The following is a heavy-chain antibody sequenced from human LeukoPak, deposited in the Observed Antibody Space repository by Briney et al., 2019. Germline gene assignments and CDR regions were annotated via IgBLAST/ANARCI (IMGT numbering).Heavy chain of an antibody. CDR1: GYRFTSYW. CDR2: IYPGDSDT. D-gene: IGHD2-2*01. V-gene: IGHV5-51*01. Sequence: GESLKISCKGSGYRFTSYWIGWVRQMPGKGLEWMGIIYPGDSDTTYSPSFQGQVSISADRSISTAYLQWGSLKASDTAMYYCASAIVEVPAADHAFDIWGQGTMVIVSS. J-gene: IGHJ3*02. CDR3: ASAIVEVPAADHAFDI.